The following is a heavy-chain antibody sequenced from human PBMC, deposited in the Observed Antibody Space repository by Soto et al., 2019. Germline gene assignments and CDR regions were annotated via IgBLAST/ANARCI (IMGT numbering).Heavy chain of an antibody. Sequence: PSETLSLTCTVSGGSISSGGYYWSWIRQHPGKGQEWIGYIYYSGSTYYNPSLKSRVTISVDTSKNQFSLKLSSVTAADTAVYYCASRIAAAGDYYYYGMDVWGQGTTVTVSS. V-gene: IGHV4-31*03. CDR2: IYYSGST. J-gene: IGHJ6*02. D-gene: IGHD6-13*01. CDR1: GGSISSGGYY. CDR3: ASRIAAAGDYYYYGMDV.